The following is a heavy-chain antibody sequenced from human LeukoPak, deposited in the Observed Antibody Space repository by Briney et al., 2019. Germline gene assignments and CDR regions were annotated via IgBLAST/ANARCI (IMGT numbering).Heavy chain of an antibody. CDR2: IGASNDPT. Sequence: GGSLRLSCTASGFSFSSYAMSWVRQAPGKGLEWVSIIGASNDPTYYPDSVEGRFTISRDNSKNTLYLQMHSLRAEDTAVYYCAKDLYCSSTSCYMDLWGKGTTVTVSS. J-gene: IGHJ6*03. CDR1: GFSFSSYA. V-gene: IGHV3-23*01. CDR3: AKDLYCSSTSCYMDL. D-gene: IGHD2-2*01.